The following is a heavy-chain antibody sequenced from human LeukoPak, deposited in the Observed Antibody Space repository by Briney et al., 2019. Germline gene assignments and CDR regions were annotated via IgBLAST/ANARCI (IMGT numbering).Heavy chain of an antibody. CDR1: GGSISNNY. J-gene: IGHJ5*02. Sequence: KASETLSLTCTVSGGSISNNYWSWIRQPPGKGLELIGFIYYSGSTKYNPSLESRVTISVDTSKNHFSLNLNSVTAADTAIYYCAQSLGSGNWIGNWFDPWGQGTLVTVSS. CDR3: AQSLGSGNWIGNWFDP. D-gene: IGHD1-1*01. V-gene: IGHV4-59*08. CDR2: IYYSGST.